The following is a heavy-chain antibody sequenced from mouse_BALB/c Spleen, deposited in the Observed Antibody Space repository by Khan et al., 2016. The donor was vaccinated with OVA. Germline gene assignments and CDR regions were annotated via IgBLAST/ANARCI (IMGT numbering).Heavy chain of an antibody. V-gene: IGHV14-4*02. CDR1: DFNIKDHY. CDR2: IDPETGNA. CDR3: TERGGYAMDY. J-gene: IGHJ4*01. Sequence: RQQAGAELVRSGASVKLSCTASDFNIKDHYIPGVKQRPEQGLEWIGRIDPETGNAEYGPKFQGTATMTTDTSSNTSYLQLNSLTSEDTAVYYCTERGGYAMDYWGQGTSVTVSS.